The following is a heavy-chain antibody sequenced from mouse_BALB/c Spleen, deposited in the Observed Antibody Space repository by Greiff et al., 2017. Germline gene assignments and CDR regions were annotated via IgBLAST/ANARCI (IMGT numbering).Heavy chain of an antibody. J-gene: IGHJ4*01. CDR1: GFTFSSLG. V-gene: IGHV5-17*02. CDR3: ARDGTLYYAMDY. CDR2: ISSGSSTI. Sequence: EVMLVESGGGLVQPGGSRKLSCAASGFTFSSLGMHWVRQAPEKGLEWVAYISSGSSTIYYADTVKGRFTISRDNPKNTLFLQMTSLRSEDTAMYYCARDGTLYYAMDYWGQGTSVTVSS.